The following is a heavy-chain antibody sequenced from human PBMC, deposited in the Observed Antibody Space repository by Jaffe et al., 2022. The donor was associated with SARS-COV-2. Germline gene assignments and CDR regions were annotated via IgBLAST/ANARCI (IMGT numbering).Heavy chain of an antibody. V-gene: IGHV3-7*01. CDR1: GFTFSIFW. CDR2: IHPNGIEK. Sequence: EVQMVESGGGLVQPGGSLRLSCAASGFTFSIFWITWVRQAPGKGLEWVASIHPNGIEKYYVDSVKGRFTISKDNAKNSLYLEMNSLRAEDTAVYYCATHVPGYWGQGTLVTVSS. CDR3: ATHVPGY. J-gene: IGHJ4*02.